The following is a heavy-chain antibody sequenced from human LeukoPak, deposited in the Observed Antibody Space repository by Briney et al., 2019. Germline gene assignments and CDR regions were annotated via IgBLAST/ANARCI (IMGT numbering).Heavy chain of an antibody. CDR2: IKQDGSEK. CDR3: ARELINKGLRSHAFDI. Sequence: GGSLRLSCAASGFTFSSYWMSWVRQAPGKGLEWVANIKQDGSEKYYVDSVKGRFTISRDNAKNSLYLQMNSLRAEDTAVYDCARELINKGLRSHAFDIWGQGTMVTVSS. CDR1: GFTFSSYW. V-gene: IGHV3-7*01. J-gene: IGHJ3*02. D-gene: IGHD5-12*01.